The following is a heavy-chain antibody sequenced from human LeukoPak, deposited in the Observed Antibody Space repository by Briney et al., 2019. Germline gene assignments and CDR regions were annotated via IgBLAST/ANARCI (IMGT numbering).Heavy chain of an antibody. CDR2: ISAYNGNT. J-gene: IGHJ4*02. CDR1: GYTFTSYG. V-gene: IGHV1-18*01. CDR3: ARDLGYYDSSGLHYFDY. D-gene: IGHD3-22*01. Sequence: GASVKVSCKASGYTFTSYGISWVRQAPGQGLEWMGWISAYNGNTNYAQKLQGRVTMTTDTSTSTAYMELRSLRSDDTAVYYCARDLGYYDSSGLHYFDYWGQGTLVTVSS.